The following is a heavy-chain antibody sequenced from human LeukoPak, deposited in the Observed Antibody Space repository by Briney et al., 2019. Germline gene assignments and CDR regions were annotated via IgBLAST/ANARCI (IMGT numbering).Heavy chain of an antibody. CDR3: AKPGELLNVFDY. D-gene: IGHD1-26*01. V-gene: IGHV3-30*18. CDR1: GFTFSSYG. Sequence: GGSLRLACAAYGFTFSSYGMDWVRQAPGKGLEWVAVISYDGSNKYYADSVKGRFTISRDNSQTTLYLQMNSLRAEDTAVYYCAKPGELLNVFDYWGQGTLVTVSS. CDR2: ISYDGSNK. J-gene: IGHJ4*02.